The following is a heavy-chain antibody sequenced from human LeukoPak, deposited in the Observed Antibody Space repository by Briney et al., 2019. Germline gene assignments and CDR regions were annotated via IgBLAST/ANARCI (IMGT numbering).Heavy chain of an antibody. Sequence: GGSLRLSCAASGFTFSSYSMNWVRQAPGKGLEWVSSLSSSSSYIHYADSVKGRFTISRDNAKNSLYLQMNSLRAEDTAVYYCARGRGDCSGGSCPFTTYMDVWGKGTTVTVSS. CDR2: LSSSSSYI. J-gene: IGHJ6*03. CDR1: GFTFSSYS. D-gene: IGHD2-15*01. V-gene: IGHV3-21*01. CDR3: ARGRGDCSGGSCPFTTYMDV.